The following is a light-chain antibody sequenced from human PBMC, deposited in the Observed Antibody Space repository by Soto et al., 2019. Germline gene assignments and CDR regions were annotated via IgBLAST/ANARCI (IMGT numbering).Light chain of an antibody. CDR2: YDS. J-gene: IGLJ1*01. CDR3: QVWDSSSDHP. V-gene: IGLV3-21*04. CDR1: NIGSKS. Sequence: SSELTQPPSVSVAPGKTARITCGGTNIGSKSVNWYQQKPRQAPVLVIYYDSDRPSGIPERLSGSNSGNTATLTISRVEAGDEDDYYCQVWDSSSDHPFGTGTKVTVL.